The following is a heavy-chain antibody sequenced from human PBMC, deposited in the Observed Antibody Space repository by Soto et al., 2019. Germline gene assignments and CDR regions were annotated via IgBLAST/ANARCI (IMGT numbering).Heavy chain of an antibody. CDR2: NYYSGIT. CDR3: PRGSSIPGLYSVMAV. V-gene: IGHV4-31*03. Sequence: SETLSLTCTVSGGSISSGGYYWTWIRQHPGKGLEWIGYNYYSGITYYNPSLKSRVTISLDTSKNQFSLKLSSVTAADTAVYYFPRGSSIPGLYSVMAVWAHGTTVPVSS. D-gene: IGHD6-6*01. J-gene: IGHJ6*02. CDR1: GGSISSGGYY.